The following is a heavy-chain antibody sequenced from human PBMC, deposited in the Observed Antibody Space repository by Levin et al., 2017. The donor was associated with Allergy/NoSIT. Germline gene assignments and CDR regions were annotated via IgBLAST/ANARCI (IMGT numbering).Heavy chain of an antibody. Sequence: KPSETLSLTCAVYGGSFSGYYWSWIRQPPGKGLEWIGEINHSGSTNYNPSLKSRVTISVDTSKNQFSLKLSSVTAADTAVYYCARAAAAGSDYWGQGTLVTVSS. D-gene: IGHD6-13*01. J-gene: IGHJ4*02. CDR3: ARAAAAGSDY. V-gene: IGHV4-34*01. CDR2: INHSGST. CDR1: GGSFSGYY.